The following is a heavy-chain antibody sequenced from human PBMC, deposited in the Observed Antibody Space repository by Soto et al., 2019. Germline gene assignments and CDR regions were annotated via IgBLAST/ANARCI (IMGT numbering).Heavy chain of an antibody. Sequence: SVKVSCKASGGTFSSYAISWVRQAPGQGLEWMGGIIPIFGTANYAQKFQGRVTITADESTSTAYMELSSLRSEDTAVYYCARSPAVAVQGYYYYYGMDVWGQGTTVTVSS. V-gene: IGHV1-69*13. J-gene: IGHJ6*02. CDR1: GGTFSSYA. D-gene: IGHD6-19*01. CDR3: ARSPAVAVQGYYYYYGMDV. CDR2: IIPIFGTA.